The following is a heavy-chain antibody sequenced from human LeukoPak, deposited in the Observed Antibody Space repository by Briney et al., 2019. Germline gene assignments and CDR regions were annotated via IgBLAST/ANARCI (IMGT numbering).Heavy chain of an antibody. CDR3: AKGWCSSTSCNPFDY. D-gene: IGHD2-2*01. J-gene: IGHJ4*02. CDR1: GFTFSSYG. V-gene: IGHV3-33*06. CDR2: IWYDGSNK. Sequence: PGRSLRLSCAASGFTFSSYGMHWVRQAPGKGLEWVAVIWYDGSNKYYADSVKGRLTISRDNSKNTLYLQMNSLRAGDTAVYYCAKGWCSSTSCNPFDYWGQGTLVTVSS.